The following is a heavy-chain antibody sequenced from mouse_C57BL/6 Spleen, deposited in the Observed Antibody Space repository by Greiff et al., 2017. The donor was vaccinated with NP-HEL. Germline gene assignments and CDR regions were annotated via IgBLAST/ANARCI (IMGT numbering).Heavy chain of an antibody. CDR1: GYTFTSYW. J-gene: IGHJ4*01. CDR3: ARGDPWDYAMDY. Sequence: QVQLQQPGAELVRPGSSVKLSCKASGYTFTSYWMHWVKQRPIQGLEWIGNIDPSDSETHYNQKFKDKATLTVDKSSSTAYMQLSSLTSEDSAVYYCARGDPWDYAMDYWGQGTSVTVSS. CDR2: IDPSDSET. V-gene: IGHV1-52*01. D-gene: IGHD4-1*01.